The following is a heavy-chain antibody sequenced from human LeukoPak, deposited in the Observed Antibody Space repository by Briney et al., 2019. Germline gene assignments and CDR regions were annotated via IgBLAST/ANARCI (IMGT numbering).Heavy chain of an antibody. J-gene: IGHJ4*02. CDR1: GFIFSSYA. CDR2: ISGIGDTT. V-gene: IGHV3-23*01. Sequence: PGGSLRLSCAASGFIFSSYAMGWVRQAPGKGLEWVSAISGIGDTTHYADSVKGRFTISRDNSKNTLFLQMDSLRGEDTAVYYCARDQEGFDYWGQGTLVTVSS. CDR3: ARDQEGFDY.